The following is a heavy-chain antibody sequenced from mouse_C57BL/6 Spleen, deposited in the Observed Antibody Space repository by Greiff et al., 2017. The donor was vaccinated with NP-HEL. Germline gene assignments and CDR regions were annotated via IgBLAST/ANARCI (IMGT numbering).Heavy chain of an antibody. CDR3: ARGGSMDY. CDR2: IWSGGST. J-gene: IGHJ4*01. CDR1: GFSLTSYG. Sequence: VQLQQSGPGLVQPSQSLSITCTVSGFSLTSYGVHWVRQSPGKGLEWLGVIWSGGSTDYNAAFISRLSISKDNSKSQVFFKMNSLQADDTAIYYCARGGSMDYWGQGTSVTVSS. V-gene: IGHV2-2*01.